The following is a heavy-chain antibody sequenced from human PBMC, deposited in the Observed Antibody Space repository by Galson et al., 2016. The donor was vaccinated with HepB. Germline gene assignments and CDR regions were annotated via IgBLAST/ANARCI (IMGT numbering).Heavy chain of an antibody. CDR2: IDPNDSYA. D-gene: IGHD3-9*01. Sequence: QSGAEVKKPGESLRISCKGSGYSFTSYWISWVRQMPGKGLEWVGRIDPNDSYASYSPSFQGHVTISADKSLNTAYLQWSSLKASDTAMYYCASHYYDILTGYYTLRGLDVWGQGTTVTVSS. CDR1: GYSFTSYW. CDR3: ASHYYDILTGYYTLRGLDV. V-gene: IGHV5-10-1*01. J-gene: IGHJ6*02.